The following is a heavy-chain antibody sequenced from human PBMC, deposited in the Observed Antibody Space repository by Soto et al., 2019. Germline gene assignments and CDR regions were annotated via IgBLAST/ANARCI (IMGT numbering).Heavy chain of an antibody. D-gene: IGHD2-2*01. V-gene: IGHV1-46*01. CDR1: GYTFTSYY. J-gene: IGHJ5*02. CDR2: INPSGGST. CDR3: ARDSLGYCSSTSCYDWFDP. Sequence: GASVKVSCKASGYTFTSYYMHWVRQAPGQGLEWMGIINPSGGSTNYAQKLQGRVTMTTDTSTSTAYMELRSLRFDDTAVYYCARDSLGYCSSTSCYDWFDPWGQGTLVTVSS.